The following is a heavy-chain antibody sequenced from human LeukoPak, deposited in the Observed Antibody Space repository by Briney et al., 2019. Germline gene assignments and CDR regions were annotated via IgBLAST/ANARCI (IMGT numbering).Heavy chain of an antibody. CDR2: IYYSGST. V-gene: IGHV4-59*08. CDR3: ARRKYYYDSSGYTSYFDY. D-gene: IGHD3-22*01. CDR1: GGSISSYY. J-gene: IGHJ4*02. Sequence: PSETLSLTCTVSGGSISSYYWSWIRQPPGKGPEWIGYIYYSGSTNYNPSLKSRVTISVDTSKNQFSLKLSSVTAADTAVYYCARRKYYYDSSGYTSYFDYWGQGTLVTVSS.